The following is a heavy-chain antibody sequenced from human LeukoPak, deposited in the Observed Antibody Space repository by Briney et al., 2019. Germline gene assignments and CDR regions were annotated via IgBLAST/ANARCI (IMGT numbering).Heavy chain of an antibody. CDR2: MYYSGST. D-gene: IGHD3-22*01. Sequence: PSETLSLTCTVSGGSISSSSYYWGRIRQPPGKGLEWIGSMYYSGSTYYTPSLKSRVTISVDTSKNQFSLKLSSVTAADTAVYYCARGSTITMTHYWYFDLWGRGTLVTVSS. J-gene: IGHJ2*01. CDR3: ARGSTITMTHYWYFDL. CDR1: GGSISSSSYY. V-gene: IGHV4-39*01.